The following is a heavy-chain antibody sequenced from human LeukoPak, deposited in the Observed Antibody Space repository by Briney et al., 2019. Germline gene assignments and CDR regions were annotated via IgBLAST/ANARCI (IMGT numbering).Heavy chain of an antibody. CDR1: GGTFSSYA. V-gene: IGHV1-69*13. Sequence: GASVKVSCKASGGTFSSYAISWVRQAPGQGLEWMGGIIPIFGTANYAQKFQGRVTITADESTSTAYMELSSLRSEDTAVYYCARGPLHDFWSGYLDYWGQGTLVTVSS. J-gene: IGHJ4*02. D-gene: IGHD3-3*01. CDR3: ARGPLHDFWSGYLDY. CDR2: IIPIFGTA.